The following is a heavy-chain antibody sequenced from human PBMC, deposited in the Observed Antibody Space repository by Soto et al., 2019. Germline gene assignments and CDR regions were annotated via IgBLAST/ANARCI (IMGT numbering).Heavy chain of an antibody. CDR1: GFTVSSNY. CDR2: IYSGGST. D-gene: IGHD6-19*01. V-gene: IGHV3-53*01. Sequence: VGSLRLSCAASGFTVSSNYMSWVRQAPGKGLEWVSVIYSGGSTYYADSVKGRFTISRDNSENTLYLQMNSLRAEDTAVYYCARSRSSGWYLVGYGMDVWGQGTTVTVSS. J-gene: IGHJ6*02. CDR3: ARSRSSGWYLVGYGMDV.